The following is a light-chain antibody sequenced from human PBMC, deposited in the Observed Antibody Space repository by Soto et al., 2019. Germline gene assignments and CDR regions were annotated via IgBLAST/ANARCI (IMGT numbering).Light chain of an antibody. V-gene: IGKV1-9*01. J-gene: IGKJ3*01. CDR3: QQLNSYPRVT. Sequence: DIQLTQSPSFLSASVGDRVTITWRASQGISSYLAWYQQKPGKAPKLLIYAASTLQSGVPSRFSGSGSGTELTLTISSLQPEDFATYYCQQLNSYPRVTFGPGTKVDIK. CDR2: AAS. CDR1: QGISSY.